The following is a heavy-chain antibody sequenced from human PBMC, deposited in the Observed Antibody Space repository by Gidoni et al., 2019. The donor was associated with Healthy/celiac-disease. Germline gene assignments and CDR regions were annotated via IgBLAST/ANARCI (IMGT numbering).Heavy chain of an antibody. Sequence: EVQLVESGGGLVQPGGSLRLSCAASGFTFSSYWMHWVRQAPGKGLGWVSRINSDGSSTSYADSVKGRFTISRDNAKNTLYLQMNSLRAEDTAVYYCARETEDIVVVPAASDAFDIWGQGTMVTVSS. CDR3: ARETEDIVVVPAASDAFDI. J-gene: IGHJ3*02. V-gene: IGHV3-74*01. CDR2: INSDGSST. CDR1: GFTFSSYW. D-gene: IGHD2-2*01.